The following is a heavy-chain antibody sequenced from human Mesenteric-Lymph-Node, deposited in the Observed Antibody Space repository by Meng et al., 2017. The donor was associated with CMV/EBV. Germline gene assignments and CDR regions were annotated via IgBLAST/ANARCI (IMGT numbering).Heavy chain of an antibody. Sequence: YTFTGYYMHWVRQAPGQGLEWMGWINPNSGGTNYAQKFQGRVTMTRDTSISTAYMELSRLRSDDTAVYYCARDCGSDYYDSVVFDPWGQGTLVTVSS. J-gene: IGHJ5*02. CDR1: YTFTGYY. CDR2: INPNSGGT. V-gene: IGHV1-2*02. CDR3: ARDCGSDYYDSVVFDP. D-gene: IGHD3-22*01.